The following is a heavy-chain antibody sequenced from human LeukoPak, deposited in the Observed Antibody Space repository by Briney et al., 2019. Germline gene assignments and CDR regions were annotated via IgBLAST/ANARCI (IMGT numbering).Heavy chain of an antibody. Sequence: QTGGSLRLSCSASGFVFSIYTMYWVRQAPGKGPEYVSTISGSDNGGSTYYADSVKGRFTMSRDNAKNTLYLQMNSLRAEDTAVYYCVRDLRSADYWGQGTLVIVSS. CDR2: ISGSDNGGST. D-gene: IGHD3-10*02. CDR3: VRDLRSADY. V-gene: IGHV3-64*04. CDR1: GFVFSIYT. J-gene: IGHJ4*02.